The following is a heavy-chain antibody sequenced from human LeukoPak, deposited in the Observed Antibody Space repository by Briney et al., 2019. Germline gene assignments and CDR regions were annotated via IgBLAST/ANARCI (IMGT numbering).Heavy chain of an antibody. CDR2: ISYDGSNK. V-gene: IGHV3-30*18. J-gene: IGHJ4*02. CDR1: GFTFSSYW. CDR3: AKDCPGDGFDY. Sequence: GGSLRLSCVVSGFTFSSYWMNWVRQAPGKGLEWVAVISYDGSNKYYADSVKGRFNISRDNSKNTLYLQMNSLRAEDTAVYYCAKDCPGDGFDYWGQGTLVTVSS. D-gene: IGHD2-21*02.